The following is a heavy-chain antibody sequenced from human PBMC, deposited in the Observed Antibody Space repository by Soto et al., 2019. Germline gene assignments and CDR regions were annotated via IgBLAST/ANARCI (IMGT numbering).Heavy chain of an antibody. V-gene: IGHV1-69*02. D-gene: IGHD4-17*01. CDR2: IIPILGIA. Sequence: QVQLVQSGAEVKKPGSSVKVSCKASGGTFSSYTISWVRQAPGQGLEWMGRIIPILGIANYAQKFQGRVTITADKSTSTAYMELSSLRSEETAVYYCARAGIDPTGFDYWGQGTLVTVSS. CDR3: ARAGIDPTGFDY. J-gene: IGHJ4*02. CDR1: GGTFSSYT.